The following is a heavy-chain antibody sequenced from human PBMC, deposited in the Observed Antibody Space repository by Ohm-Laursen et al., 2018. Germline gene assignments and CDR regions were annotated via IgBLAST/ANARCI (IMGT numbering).Heavy chain of an antibody. J-gene: IGHJ4*02. Sequence: SETLSLTCTVSGDSINSSYWSWIRQPPEKGLEWIGFISNSGNTNYNPSLKSRVTISVDTSKNQISLKLGSVTVADTAVFYCARRGSGGRSFDYWGQGSLVTVSS. CDR3: ARRGSGGRSFDY. V-gene: IGHV4-59*08. D-gene: IGHD2-15*01. CDR2: ISNSGNT. CDR1: GDSINSSY.